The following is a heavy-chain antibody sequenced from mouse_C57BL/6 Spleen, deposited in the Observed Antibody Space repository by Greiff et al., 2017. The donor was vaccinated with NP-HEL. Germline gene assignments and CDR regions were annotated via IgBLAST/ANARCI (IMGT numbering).Heavy chain of an antibody. V-gene: IGHV5-17*01. CDR2: ISSGSSTI. Sequence: EVKLVESGGGLVKPGGSLKLSCAASGFTFSDYGMHWVRQAPEKGLEWVAYISSGSSTIYYADTVKGRFTISRDNAKKALLLQMTSLRSEDRAMYYGARGVGRGYFDVWGTGTTVTVSS. J-gene: IGHJ1*03. CDR3: ARGVGRGYFDV. D-gene: IGHD4-1*01. CDR1: GFTFSDYG.